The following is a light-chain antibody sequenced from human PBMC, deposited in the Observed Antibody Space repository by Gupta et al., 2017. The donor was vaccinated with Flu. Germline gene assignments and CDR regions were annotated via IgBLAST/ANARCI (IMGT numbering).Light chain of an antibody. CDR3: QQYASHPWT. J-gene: IGKJ1*01. CDR2: RAS. CDR1: TS. Sequence: TSSARYQQKPGRAPPVLISRASTAHGGVPSNFSDSGSETDFTLTITSLQPDDLATYYCQQYASHPWTFGQGTNVE. V-gene: IGKV1-5*03.